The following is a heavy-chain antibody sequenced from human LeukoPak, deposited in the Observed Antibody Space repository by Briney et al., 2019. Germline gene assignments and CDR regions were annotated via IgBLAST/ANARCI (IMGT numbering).Heavy chain of an antibody. V-gene: IGHV4-34*01. CDR2: INHSGST. D-gene: IGHD3-22*01. CDR3: ARGRGYYDSSGYYIPFQLDY. J-gene: IGHJ4*02. Sequence: PSETLSLTCAVYGGSFSGYYWSWIRQPPGKGLEWIGEINHSGSTNYNPSLKSRVTISVGTSKNQFSLKLSSVTAADTAVYYCARGRGYYDSSGYYIPFQLDYWGQGTLVTVSS. CDR1: GGSFSGYY.